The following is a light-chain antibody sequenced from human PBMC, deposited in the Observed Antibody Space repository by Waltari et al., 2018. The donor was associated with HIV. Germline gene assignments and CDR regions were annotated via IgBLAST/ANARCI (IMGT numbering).Light chain of an antibody. V-gene: IGKV1-5*03. CDR1: HNIYTW. Sequence: DIQMTQSPSTLSASVGDRVTITCRASHNIYTWLAWFQHKPGEVSKLLFYKASTLAYGVPSRFSGRGSGTEFTLTISSLQPDDSATYYCLQYQGPSKTFGQGTKV. J-gene: IGKJ1*01. CDR2: KAS. CDR3: LQYQGPSKT.